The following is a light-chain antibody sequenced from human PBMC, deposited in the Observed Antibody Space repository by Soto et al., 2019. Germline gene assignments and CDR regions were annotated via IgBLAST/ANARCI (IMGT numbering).Light chain of an antibody. CDR2: AAS. CDR3: QQLNSYPLT. J-gene: IGKJ4*01. Sequence: DIQLTQSPSFLSASVGDRVIITCRASQGISNYLAWYQQKPGEAPKLLIYAASTLQSGVPSRFSGSGSGTEFTLTISSLQPEDFATYYCQQLNSYPLTFGGGTKVEIK. CDR1: QGISNY. V-gene: IGKV1-9*01.